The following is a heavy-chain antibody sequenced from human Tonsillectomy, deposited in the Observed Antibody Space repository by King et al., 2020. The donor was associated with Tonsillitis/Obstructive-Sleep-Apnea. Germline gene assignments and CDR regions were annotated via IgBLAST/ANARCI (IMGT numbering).Heavy chain of an antibody. CDR3: ARAQVGSGFYYYYYMDV. D-gene: IGHD3-10*01. V-gene: IGHV3-30*04. J-gene: IGHJ6*03. CDR1: GFTFSNYA. CDR2: ISYDGSNK. Sequence: VQLVESGGGVVQPGRSLRLSCAASGFTFSNYAMHWVRQAPGKGLEWVAVISYDGSNKNYADSVKGRFTISRDTSKNTLYLKMNSLRAEDTAVYYCARAQVGSGFYYYYYMDVWGKGTTVTVSS.